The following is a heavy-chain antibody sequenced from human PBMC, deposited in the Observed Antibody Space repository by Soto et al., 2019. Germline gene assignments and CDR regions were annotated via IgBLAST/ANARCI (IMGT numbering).Heavy chain of an antibody. V-gene: IGHV3-74*01. CDR1: GFRLSGYW. Sequence: GGSLRLSCVASGFRLSGYWMHWVRQAPGKGLVWVSRIKYDGSVTGYAGSVRDRFITSRDNAKNTLYLQMNSLGPDDTGVYYCARSDWIDPWGQGTLVTSPQ. CDR2: IKYDGSVT. CDR3: ARSDWIDP. J-gene: IGHJ5*02.